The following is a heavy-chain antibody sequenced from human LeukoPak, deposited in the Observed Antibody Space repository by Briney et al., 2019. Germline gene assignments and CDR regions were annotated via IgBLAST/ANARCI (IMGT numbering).Heavy chain of an antibody. CDR1: GFTFSSHS. CDR2: ISSSSSYI. CDR3: ARDGWSGYYTGYYYYGMDV. D-gene: IGHD3-3*01. V-gene: IGHV3-21*01. Sequence: GGSLRLSCAASGFTFSSHSMNWVRQAPGKGLEWVSSISSSSSYIYYADSVKGRFTISRDNAKNSLYLQMNSLRAEDTAVYYCARDGWSGYYTGYYYYGMDVWGQGTTVTVSS. J-gene: IGHJ6*02.